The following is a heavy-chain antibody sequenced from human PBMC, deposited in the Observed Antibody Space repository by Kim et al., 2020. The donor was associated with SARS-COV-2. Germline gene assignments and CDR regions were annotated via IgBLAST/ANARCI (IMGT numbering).Heavy chain of an antibody. CDR2: ISSSSSYL. V-gene: IGHV3-21*01. CDR1: GFTFSSYS. D-gene: IGHD6-13*01. Sequence: GGSLRLSCAASGFTFSSYSMNWVRQAPGKGLEWVPSISSSSSYLYYADSVEGRFTISRDNAKNSLYLQMNSLRAEDTAVYYCARAHVDIAAAAMEDYWGQGTLVPVSP. CDR3: ARAHVDIAAAAMEDY. J-gene: IGHJ4*02.